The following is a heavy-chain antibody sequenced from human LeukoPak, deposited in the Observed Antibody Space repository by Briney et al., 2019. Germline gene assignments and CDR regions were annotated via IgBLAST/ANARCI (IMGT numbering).Heavy chain of an antibody. CDR3: ARHYYDSSAYPFDY. V-gene: IGHV1-18*01. CDR1: GYTFTNYG. D-gene: IGHD3-22*01. CDR2: ISAYNGNT. J-gene: IGHJ4*02. Sequence: ASVKVSCTASGYTFTNYGISWVRRAPGQGLEYVGWISAYNGNTNYAQNLQGRVTMTTETSTSTAYMELRSLRSDDTAVYYCARHYYDSSAYPFDYWGQGTLVTVSS.